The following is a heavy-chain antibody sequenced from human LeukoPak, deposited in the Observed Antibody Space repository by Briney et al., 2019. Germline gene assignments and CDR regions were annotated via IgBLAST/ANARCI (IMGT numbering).Heavy chain of an antibody. CDR1: GFTFSSYS. CDR3: ARAAGYCSSTSCPPDDY. J-gene: IGHJ4*02. V-gene: IGHV3-21*01. D-gene: IGHD2-2*01. Sequence: GSLRLSCAASGFTFSSYSLNWVRQAPGKGLEWVSSISSSSSYIYYADSVKGRFTISRDNAKNSLYLQMNSLRDEDTAVYYCARAAGYCSSTSCPPDDYWGQGTLVTVSS. CDR2: ISSSSSYI.